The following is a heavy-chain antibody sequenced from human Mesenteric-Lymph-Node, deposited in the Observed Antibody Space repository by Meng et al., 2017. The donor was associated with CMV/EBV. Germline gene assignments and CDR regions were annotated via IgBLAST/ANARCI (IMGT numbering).Heavy chain of an antibody. V-gene: IGHV1-69*05. CDR1: GGTFSSYA. Sequence: SVKVSCKASGGTFSSYAISWVRRAPGQGLEWMGGIIPIFGTANYAQKFQGRVTITTDESTSTAYMELSSLRSEDTAVYYCARDSIAAAGTWDYWGQGTLVTVSS. CDR3: ARDSIAAAGTWDY. CDR2: IIPIFGTA. J-gene: IGHJ4*02. D-gene: IGHD6-13*01.